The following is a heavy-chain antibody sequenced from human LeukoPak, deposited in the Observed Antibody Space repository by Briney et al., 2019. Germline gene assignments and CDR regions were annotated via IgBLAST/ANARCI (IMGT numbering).Heavy chain of an antibody. CDR2: INPSGGST. D-gene: IGHD4-11*01. CDR1: GYTFTSYY. J-gene: IGHJ6*03. Sequence: GASVKVSCTASGYTFTSYYMHWVRQAPGQGLEWMGIINPSGGSTSYAQKFQGRVTMTRDMSTSTVYMELSSLRSEDTAVYYCAREYGNPAGYYYYYMDVWGKGTTVTVSS. V-gene: IGHV1-46*01. CDR3: AREYGNPAGYYYYYMDV.